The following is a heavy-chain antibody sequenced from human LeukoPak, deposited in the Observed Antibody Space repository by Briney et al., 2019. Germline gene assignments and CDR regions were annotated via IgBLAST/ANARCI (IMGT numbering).Heavy chain of an antibody. CDR1: GFTFSSYA. CDR3: AKADRITIFGVAHN. D-gene: IGHD3-3*01. CDR2: ISGSGGST. J-gene: IGHJ4*02. Sequence: GGSLRLSCAASGFTFSSYAMSWVRQAPGKGLEWVSAISGSGGSTYYADSVKGRFTISRDNSKSTLYLQMNSLRAEDTAVYYCAKADRITIFGVAHNWGQGTLVTVSS. V-gene: IGHV3-23*01.